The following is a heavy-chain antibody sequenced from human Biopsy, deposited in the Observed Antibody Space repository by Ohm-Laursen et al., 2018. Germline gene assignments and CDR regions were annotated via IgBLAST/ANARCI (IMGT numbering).Heavy chain of an antibody. Sequence: RSLRLSCTASGFTFGHYAMHWVRQAPGKGLEWISLIWYDGTNEDYADSVKGRFTISRDSSKNTLYLQINTLTLEDTAFYYCARGLSSGWYGYFDVWGRGTLVTVSS. CDR2: IWYDGTNE. CDR3: ARGLSSGWYGYFDV. D-gene: IGHD6-19*01. V-gene: IGHV3-33*01. J-gene: IGHJ2*01. CDR1: GFTFGHYA.